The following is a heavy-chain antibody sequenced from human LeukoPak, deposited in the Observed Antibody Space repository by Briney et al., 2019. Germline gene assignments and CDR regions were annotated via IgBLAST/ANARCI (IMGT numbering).Heavy chain of an antibody. D-gene: IGHD2-21*02. V-gene: IGHV4-38-2*02. J-gene: IGHJ4*02. CDR2: TYHGGTT. CDR3: ARGSGDWTYYFDY. CDR1: GYSISSGYL. Sequence: SETLSLTCTVSGYSISSGYLRGWTRQPPGKGLEWIGSTYHGGTTYSNPSLKSRVIISEDTSKNQFSLKLSSVTAADTAVYYCARGSGDWTYYFDYWGQGTLVTVSS.